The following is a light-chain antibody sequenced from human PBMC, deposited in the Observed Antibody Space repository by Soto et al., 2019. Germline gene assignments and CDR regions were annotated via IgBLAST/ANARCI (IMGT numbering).Light chain of an antibody. Sequence: DIQMTQSPSSLSASVGDRVTITCRTSQSISRYLNWYQQKPGTAPKLLIYAASSLQSGVPSRFSGSGSGTDFTLTISSLQPETFATYYCQQIYTTLSTFSQGTEVEIK. CDR1: QSISRY. J-gene: IGKJ1*01. CDR3: QQIYTTLST. V-gene: IGKV1-39*01. CDR2: AAS.